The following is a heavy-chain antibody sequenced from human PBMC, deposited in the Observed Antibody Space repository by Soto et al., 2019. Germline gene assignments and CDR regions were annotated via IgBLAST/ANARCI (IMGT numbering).Heavy chain of an antibody. Sequence: GGSLRLSCTASGFTFSRHAMTWVRQAPGKGLEWVSGLSDSGGSIYYADSVKGRFTISRDNSMNTLYLQMNTLRAEDTALYYCAKVSSSWYAGFFDLWGRGT. V-gene: IGHV3-23*01. CDR2: LSDSGGSI. D-gene: IGHD6-13*01. J-gene: IGHJ4*02. CDR3: AKVSSSWYAGFFDL. CDR1: GFTFSRHA.